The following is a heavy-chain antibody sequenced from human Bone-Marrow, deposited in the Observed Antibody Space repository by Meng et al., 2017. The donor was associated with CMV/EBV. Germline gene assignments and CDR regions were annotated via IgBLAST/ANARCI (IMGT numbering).Heavy chain of an antibody. J-gene: IGHJ6*02. CDR3: ARKKGTIFGVGSYPYYYYGMDV. CDR2: ISSSGSTI. Sequence: GGSLRLSCAASGFTFSSYEMNWVRQAPGKGLEWVSYISSSGSTIYYADSVKGRFTISRDNAKNSLYLQMNSLRAEDTALYYCARKKGTIFGVGSYPYYYYGMDVWGQGTTVTVSS. D-gene: IGHD3-3*01. CDR1: GFTFSSYE. V-gene: IGHV3-48*03.